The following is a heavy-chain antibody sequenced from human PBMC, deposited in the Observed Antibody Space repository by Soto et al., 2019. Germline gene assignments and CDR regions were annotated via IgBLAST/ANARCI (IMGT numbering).Heavy chain of an antibody. CDR3: ASFVRSFSDFWSGSKYYFDY. CDR1: GYTFTSYD. J-gene: IGHJ4*02. CDR2: MNPNSGNT. Sequence: ASVKVSCKASGYTFTSYDINWVRQATGQGLEWMGWMNPNSGNTGYAQKFQGRVTMTRNTSISTAYMELSSLRSEDTAVYYCASFVRSFSDFWSGSKYYFDYWGQGTLVTVSS. D-gene: IGHD3-3*01. V-gene: IGHV1-8*01.